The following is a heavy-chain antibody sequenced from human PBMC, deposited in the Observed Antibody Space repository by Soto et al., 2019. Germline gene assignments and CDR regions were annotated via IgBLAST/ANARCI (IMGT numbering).Heavy chain of an antibody. CDR3: ARLYSYGYGAFDY. CDR1: GGSISSGGYY. V-gene: IGHV4-31*03. D-gene: IGHD5-18*01. CDR2: IYYSGST. Sequence: SETLSLTCTVSGGSISSGGYYWSWIRQHPGKGLEWIGYIYYSGSTYYNPSLMSRVTIAVDTSKNQFSLKLSSVTAADTAVYYCARLYSYGYGAFDYWGQGTSVTVAS. J-gene: IGHJ4*03.